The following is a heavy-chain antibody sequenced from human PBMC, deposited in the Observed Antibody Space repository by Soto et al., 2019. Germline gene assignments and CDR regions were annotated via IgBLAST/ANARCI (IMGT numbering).Heavy chain of an antibody. CDR2: TYYRSKWYN. V-gene: IGHV6-1*01. Sequence: SQTLSLTCAISGDSVSSNSAAWNWIRQSPSRGLEWLGRTYYRSKWYNEYAVSVKSRMTINPDTSKNQFSLQLNSVTAADTAVYYCAAGRMCGGYYTSGMDVWGQGTTVTVSS. CDR1: GDSVSSNSAA. D-gene: IGHD2-21*01. J-gene: IGHJ6*02. CDR3: AAGRMCGGYYTSGMDV.